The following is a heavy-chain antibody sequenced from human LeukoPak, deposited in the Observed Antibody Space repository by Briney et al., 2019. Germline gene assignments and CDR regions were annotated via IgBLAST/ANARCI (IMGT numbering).Heavy chain of an antibody. V-gene: IGHV3-7*03. D-gene: IGHD5-24*01. Sequence: GSLRLSCAASGFTFNSYWMNWVRQAPGKGLEWVANIKQDGSEKYYVDSVKGRFTISRDNAKNSLYLQMNSLRAEDTAVYYCARVGDGYTRGYFDYWGQGTLVTVSS. CDR3: ARVGDGYTRGYFDY. CDR1: GFTFNSYW. CDR2: IKQDGSEK. J-gene: IGHJ4*02.